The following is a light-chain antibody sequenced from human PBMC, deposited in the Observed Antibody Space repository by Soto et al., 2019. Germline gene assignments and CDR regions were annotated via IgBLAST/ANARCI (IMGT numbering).Light chain of an antibody. CDR3: VLYMGSGINWV. V-gene: IGLV8-61*01. CDR2: STN. J-gene: IGLJ3*02. CDR1: SGSVSTSYY. Sequence: QTVVTQEPSFSVSPGGTVTLTCGLSSGSVSTSYYPSWYQQTPGQAPRTLIYSTNTRSSGVPDRFSGSILGNKAALTITGAQADDESDYYCVLYMGSGINWVLGGGTKLTVL.